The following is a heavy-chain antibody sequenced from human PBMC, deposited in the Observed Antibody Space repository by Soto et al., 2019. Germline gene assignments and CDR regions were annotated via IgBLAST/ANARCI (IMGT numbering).Heavy chain of an antibody. CDR3: ARGAGKVQLERSVEFDP. CDR1: GYSFNKYG. Sequence: SVKVSCKASGYSFNKYGISWVRQAPGQGLEWMGGIIPIFGTANYAQKFQGRVTITADESTSTAYMELSSLRSEDTAVYYCARGAGKVQLERSVEFDPWGQGTLVTVSS. D-gene: IGHD1-1*01. CDR2: IIPIFGTA. V-gene: IGHV1-69*13. J-gene: IGHJ5*02.